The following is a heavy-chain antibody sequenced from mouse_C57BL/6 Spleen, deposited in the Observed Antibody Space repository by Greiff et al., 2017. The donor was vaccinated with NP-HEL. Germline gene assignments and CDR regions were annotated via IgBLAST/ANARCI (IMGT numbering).Heavy chain of an antibody. CDR2: INPSSGYT. D-gene: IGHD1-1*01. CDR3: ARSGADYGSREDYAMDY. J-gene: IGHJ4*01. Sequence: QVQLKQSGAELAKPGASVKLSCKASGYTFTSYWMHWVKQRPGQGLEWIGYINPSSGYTKYNQKFKDKATLTADKSSSTAYMQLSSLTYEDSAVYYCARSGADYGSREDYAMDYWGQGTSVTVSA. V-gene: IGHV1-7*01. CDR1: GYTFTSYW.